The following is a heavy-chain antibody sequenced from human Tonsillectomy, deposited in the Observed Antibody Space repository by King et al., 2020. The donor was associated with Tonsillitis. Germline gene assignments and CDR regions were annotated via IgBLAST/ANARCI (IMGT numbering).Heavy chain of an antibody. Sequence: VQLVQSVAEVKKPGSSVKVSCKTSGGTFSNYAISWVRQAPGQGLEWMGGIIPILGTANYGQKFQGRVTIDADESTSTVNMELSSLRSEDTAVYFCARGSDILTGYPYYYYMDVWGKGTTVTVSS. CDR2: IIPILGTA. J-gene: IGHJ6*03. D-gene: IGHD3-9*01. V-gene: IGHV1-69*01. CDR3: ARGSDILTGYPYYYYMDV. CDR1: GGTFSNYA.